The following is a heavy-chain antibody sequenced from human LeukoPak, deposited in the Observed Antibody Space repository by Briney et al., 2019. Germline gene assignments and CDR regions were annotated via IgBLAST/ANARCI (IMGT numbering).Heavy chain of an antibody. CDR3: AGDREYYYGSGSYGTAFDI. Sequence: GGSLRLSCAASGFTFSSYGMHWVRQAPGKGLEWVAFIRYDGSNKYYADSVKGRFTIFRDNSKNTLYLQMNSLRAEDTAVYYCAGDREYYYGSGSYGTAFDIWGQGTMVTVSS. J-gene: IGHJ3*02. CDR1: GFTFSSYG. D-gene: IGHD3-10*01. CDR2: IRYDGSNK. V-gene: IGHV3-30*02.